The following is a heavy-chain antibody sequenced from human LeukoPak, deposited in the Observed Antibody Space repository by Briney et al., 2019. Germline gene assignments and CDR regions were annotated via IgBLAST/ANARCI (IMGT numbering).Heavy chain of an antibody. CDR3: ARGGRRVGATTYYYYYMDV. CDR2: MNPNSGNT. CDR1: GYTFTGYY. Sequence: ASVKVSCKASGYTFTGYYMHWVRQAPGQGLEWMGWMNPNSGNTGYAQKFQGRVTMTRNTSISTAYMELSSLRSEDTAVYYCARGGRRVGATTYYYYYMDVWGKGTTVTISS. J-gene: IGHJ6*03. D-gene: IGHD1-26*01. V-gene: IGHV1-8*02.